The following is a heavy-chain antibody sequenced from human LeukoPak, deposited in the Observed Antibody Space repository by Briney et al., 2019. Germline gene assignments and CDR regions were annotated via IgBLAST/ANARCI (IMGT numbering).Heavy chain of an antibody. CDR3: ARKRSRSYYDSSGYFWFDY. J-gene: IGHJ4*02. CDR2: IYYSGST. D-gene: IGHD3-22*01. V-gene: IGHV4-39*07. CDR1: GGSISSSSYY. Sequence: SETLSLTCTVSGGSISSSSYYWGWIRQPPGKGLEWIGSIYYSGSTYYNPSLKSRVTISVDTSKNQFSLKLSSVTAADTAVYYCARKRSRSYYDSSGYFWFDYWGQGTLVTVSS.